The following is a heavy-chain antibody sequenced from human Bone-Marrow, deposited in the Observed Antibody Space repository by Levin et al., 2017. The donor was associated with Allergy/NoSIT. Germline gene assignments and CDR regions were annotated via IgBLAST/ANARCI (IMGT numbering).Heavy chain of an antibody. Sequence: ASVKVSCKASGYTFTDYGISWVRQGQAPGHGLELMGWINTKNFNTNYVQKFQGRFTMTTETSTSTAYMELRSLRSDDTAVYYCARRYCSGGSCYLDPWGQGTLVTVSS. CDR3: ARRYCSGGSCYLDP. J-gene: IGHJ5*02. D-gene: IGHD2-15*01. V-gene: IGHV1-18*01. CDR1: GYTFTDYG. CDR2: INTKNFNT.